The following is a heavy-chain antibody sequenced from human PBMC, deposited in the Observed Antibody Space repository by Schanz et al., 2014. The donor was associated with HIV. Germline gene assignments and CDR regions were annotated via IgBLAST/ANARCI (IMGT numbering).Heavy chain of an antibody. D-gene: IGHD1-20*01. CDR3: AREGDGASITGTADY. CDR1: GGTFGSYA. CDR2: ISGDYGKT. V-gene: IGHV1-18*01. Sequence: QVQLVQSGAEVRKPGSSVKVSCKASGGTFGSYAISWVRQAPGQGLEWMGWISGDYGKTKYAQKFQARVTMTTDTSSSTAYMELRSLSSDDTAVYYCAREGDGASITGTADYWGQGTLVTVSS. J-gene: IGHJ4*02.